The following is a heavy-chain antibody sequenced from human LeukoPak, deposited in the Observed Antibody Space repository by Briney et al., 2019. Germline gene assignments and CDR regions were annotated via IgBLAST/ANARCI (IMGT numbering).Heavy chain of an antibody. D-gene: IGHD3-16*02. J-gene: IGHJ4*02. CDR2: ISGYNGNI. V-gene: IGHV1-18*01. Sequence: ASVSVSCMPSRYTFSSYGITWVPQTPEQGGEWMGWISGYNGNIKYAQKTQDRVTMTTDTYTSTAYMELRRLRADDTAVYYCAREEYVWGSYRDVDDWGQGTLVTVSS. CDR3: AREEYVWGSYRDVDD. CDR1: RYTFSSYG.